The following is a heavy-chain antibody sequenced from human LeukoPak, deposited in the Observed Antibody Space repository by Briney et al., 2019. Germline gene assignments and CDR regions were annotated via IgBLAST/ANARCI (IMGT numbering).Heavy chain of an antibody. D-gene: IGHD3-22*01. V-gene: IGHV1-18*01. Sequence: ASVKVSCKASGYTFTSYGISWVRQAPGQGLEWMGWISAYNGNTNYAQKLQGRVTMTTDTSTSIAYMELRSLRSDDTAVYYCARDPPNYYDSSHPRDYWGQGTLVTVSS. CDR2: ISAYNGNT. CDR1: GYTFTSYG. J-gene: IGHJ4*02. CDR3: ARDPPNYYDSSHPRDY.